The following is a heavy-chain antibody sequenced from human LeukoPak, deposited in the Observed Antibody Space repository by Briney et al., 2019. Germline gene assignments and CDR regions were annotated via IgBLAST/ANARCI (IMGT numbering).Heavy chain of an antibody. CDR3: ATSDYYDSSGYYLPFDY. Sequence: WGSLRLSGAASGFTFRSYWMSWVRQAPGKGLEWVAFIRYDGSNKYYADSVKGRFTISRDNSKNTLYLQMNSLRAEDTAVYYCATSDYYDSSGYYLPFDYWGQGTLVTVSS. D-gene: IGHD3-22*01. J-gene: IGHJ4*02. V-gene: IGHV3-30*02. CDR2: IRYDGSNK. CDR1: GFTFRSYW.